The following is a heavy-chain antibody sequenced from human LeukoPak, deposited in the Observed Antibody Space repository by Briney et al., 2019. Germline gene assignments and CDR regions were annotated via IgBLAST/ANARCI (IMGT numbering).Heavy chain of an antibody. V-gene: IGHV1-2*02. J-gene: IGHJ6*03. Sequence: GASVTVSCKASGYTFTFYYMHWVRQAPGQGLEWMGWINPNSGGTNYAQKFQGRVTMTRDTSISTAYMELSRLRSDDTAVYYCARGRSSSWYSDYYYYMDVWGKGTTVTVSS. CDR3: ARGRSSSWYSDYYYYMDV. CDR1: GYTFTFYY. D-gene: IGHD6-13*01. CDR2: INPNSGGT.